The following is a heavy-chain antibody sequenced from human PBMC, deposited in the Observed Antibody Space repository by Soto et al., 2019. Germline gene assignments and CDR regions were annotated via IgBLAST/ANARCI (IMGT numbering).Heavy chain of an antibody. CDR3: ARDTYHSSYYGIDV. Sequence: GGSLRLSCAASGFTFSNYWMHWVRQAPGKGLLWVSRVNPDGSSTAFADPVKRRFAISRGNARNTMYLQIHGLRANNTALYYCARDTYHSSYYGIDVCGQGTTVTVSS. CDR2: VNPDGSST. CDR1: GFTFSNYW. V-gene: IGHV3-74*01. J-gene: IGHJ6*02.